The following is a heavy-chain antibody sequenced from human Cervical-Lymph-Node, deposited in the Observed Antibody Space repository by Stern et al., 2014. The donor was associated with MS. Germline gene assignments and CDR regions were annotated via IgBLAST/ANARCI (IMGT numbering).Heavy chain of an antibody. V-gene: IGHV4-30-4*01. J-gene: IGHJ6*02. CDR2: IYYSGST. CDR3: AREGSGYSYYYYYYYMDV. CDR1: GGSISSGDYY. D-gene: IGHD3-3*01. Sequence: QLQLQESGPGLVKPSQTLSLTCTVSGGSISSGDYYWSWLRQPPGQGLVWIGYIYYSGSTYYNPSLKSRATISVDTSNKPFYLKLSSVTAADTAVYYCAREGSGYSYYYYYYYMDVWGQGTTVTVSS.